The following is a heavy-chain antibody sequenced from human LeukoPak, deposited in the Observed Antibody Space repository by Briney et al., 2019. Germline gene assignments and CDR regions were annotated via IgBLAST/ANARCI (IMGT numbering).Heavy chain of an antibody. Sequence: TGGSLRLPCAASGFTFSNFGMHWVRQAPGKGLEWVAVISYDGKNEYYTDSVKGRFTISRDNAKNTLYLQMNSLRAEDTAVYYCAKQMAVDYFDYWGQGTLVTVSS. CDR3: AKQMAVDYFDY. V-gene: IGHV3-30*18. CDR1: GFTFSNFG. D-gene: IGHD5-24*01. CDR2: ISYDGKNE. J-gene: IGHJ4*02.